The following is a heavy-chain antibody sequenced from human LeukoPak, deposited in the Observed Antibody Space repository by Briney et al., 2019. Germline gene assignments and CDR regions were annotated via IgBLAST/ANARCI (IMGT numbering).Heavy chain of an antibody. Sequence: ASVKVSCKASGYTFTSYDINWVRQATGQGLEWMGWMNPNSGNTGYAQKFQGRVTMTRNTSISTAYMELSSLRFEDTAVYYCARSTYGDYDLYFDYWGQGTLVTVSS. J-gene: IGHJ4*02. CDR3: ARSTYGDYDLYFDY. D-gene: IGHD4-17*01. V-gene: IGHV1-8*01. CDR2: MNPNSGNT. CDR1: GYTFTSYD.